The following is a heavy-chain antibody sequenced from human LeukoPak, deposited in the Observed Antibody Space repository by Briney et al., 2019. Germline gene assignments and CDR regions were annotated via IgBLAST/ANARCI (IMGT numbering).Heavy chain of an antibody. J-gene: IGHJ4*02. D-gene: IGHD5-18*01. CDR1: GLAFRTAW. CDR2: ISYDGSNT. Sequence: GGSLRLSCAASGLAFRTAWMSWVRQAPGKGLEWGAVISYDGSNTYNADSVKGQFTISRDNSKNTLYLQMNSLRAEDTAVYYCAKDIPRFVDTAMVAQPFDHWGQGTLVTVSS. CDR3: AKDIPRFVDTAMVAQPFDH. V-gene: IGHV3-30*18.